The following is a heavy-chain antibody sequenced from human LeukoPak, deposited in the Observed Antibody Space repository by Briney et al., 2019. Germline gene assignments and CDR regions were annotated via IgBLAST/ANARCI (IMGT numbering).Heavy chain of an antibody. CDR3: ARAYSGGDGDAFDI. D-gene: IGHD2-21*02. Sequence: GASVKVSCKASGYTFTGYYMHCVRQAPGQGLEWRGWINPNSGGTNYAQKFQGRVTMTRDTSISTAYMELSSLRSEDAAVYYCARAYSGGDGDAFDIWGQGTMVTVSS. CDR2: INPNSGGT. V-gene: IGHV1-2*02. CDR1: GYTFTGYY. J-gene: IGHJ3*02.